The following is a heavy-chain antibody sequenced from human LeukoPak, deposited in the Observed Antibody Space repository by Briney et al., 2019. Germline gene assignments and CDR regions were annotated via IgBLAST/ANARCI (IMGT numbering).Heavy chain of an antibody. J-gene: IGHJ4*02. D-gene: IGHD4-17*01. CDR1: GGSISSDGYS. Sequence: SQTLSLTCAVSGGSISSDGYSWSWIRQPPGKGLEWIGYIYHSGSTYYNPSLKSRVTISVDTSKNQFSLKLSSVTAADTAVYYCARVAPYDYGDYACDYWGQGTLVTVSS. CDR2: IYHSGST. CDR3: ARVAPYDYGDYACDY. V-gene: IGHV4-30-2*01.